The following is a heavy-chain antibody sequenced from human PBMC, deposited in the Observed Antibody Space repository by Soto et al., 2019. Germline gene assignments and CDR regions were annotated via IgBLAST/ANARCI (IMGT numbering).Heavy chain of an antibody. V-gene: IGHV1-69*13. CDR2: IIPIFGTA. Sequence: ASVKVSCKASGGPLGRYTFNWVRQAPGQGLEWMGGIIPIFGTANYAQKFQGRVTITADESTSTVYMELSSLRSEDTAVYYCARESDYYDSSGSGNWFDPWGQGTLVTVSS. D-gene: IGHD3-22*01. J-gene: IGHJ5*02. CDR1: GGPLGRYT. CDR3: ARESDYYDSSGSGNWFDP.